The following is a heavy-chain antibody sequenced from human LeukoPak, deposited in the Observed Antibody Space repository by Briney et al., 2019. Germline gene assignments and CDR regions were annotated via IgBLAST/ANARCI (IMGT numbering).Heavy chain of an antibody. CDR1: GFTFSTYV. CDR2: ISGSGGST. V-gene: IGHV3-23*01. D-gene: IGHD3-10*01. Sequence: AGGSLRLSCVASGFTFSTYVMSWVRQAPGKGLEWVSAISGSGGSTYYADSVKGRFTISRDNSKNTLYLQMNSLRAEDTAVYYCAKDTQGTMVRGYYGMDVWGQGTTVTVSS. CDR3: AKDTQGTMVRGYYGMDV. J-gene: IGHJ6*02.